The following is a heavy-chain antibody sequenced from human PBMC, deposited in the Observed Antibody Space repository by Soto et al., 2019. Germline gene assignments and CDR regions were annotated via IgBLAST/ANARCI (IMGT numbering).Heavy chain of an antibody. CDR1: GGSIRSSSYY. CDR2: IYSSGST. Sequence: PSETLSLTCTVSGGSIRSSSYYWGWIRQPPGKGPEWIGSIYSSGSTYYNPSLKSRVTISVDTSKNQFSLTLSSVTAADTAVYYCARLLSMTKDTWGQGTLVTVSS. V-gene: IGHV4-39*01. J-gene: IGHJ5*02. D-gene: IGHD3-22*01. CDR3: ARLLSMTKDT.